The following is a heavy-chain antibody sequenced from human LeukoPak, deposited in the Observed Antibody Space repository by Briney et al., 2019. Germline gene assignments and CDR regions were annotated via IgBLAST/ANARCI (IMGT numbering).Heavy chain of an antibody. Sequence: GESLKISCKGSGYSFTSYWIGWVRQMPGKGLEWMGIIYPGDSDTRYSPSFQGQVTISADKSISTAYLQWSSLKASDTAMYYCASSIPAAGNWFDPWGQETLVTVSS. CDR2: IYPGDSDT. CDR1: GYSFTSYW. D-gene: IGHD2-2*01. CDR3: ASSIPAAGNWFDP. J-gene: IGHJ5*02. V-gene: IGHV5-51*01.